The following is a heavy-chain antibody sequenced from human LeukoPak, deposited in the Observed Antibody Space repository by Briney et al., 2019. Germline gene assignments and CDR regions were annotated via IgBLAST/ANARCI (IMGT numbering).Heavy chain of an antibody. CDR1: GFIFSSYG. D-gene: IGHD3-10*01. CDR2: IRYDGSNK. Sequence: GGSLRLSCAASGFIFSSYGMHWVRQAPGKGLEWVAFIRYDGSNKYYADSVKGRFTISRDNSKNTLYLQMNSLRAEDTAVYYCAKDYYGSGLFYYYYMDVWGKGTTVTVSS. V-gene: IGHV3-30*02. J-gene: IGHJ6*03. CDR3: AKDYYGSGLFYYYYMDV.